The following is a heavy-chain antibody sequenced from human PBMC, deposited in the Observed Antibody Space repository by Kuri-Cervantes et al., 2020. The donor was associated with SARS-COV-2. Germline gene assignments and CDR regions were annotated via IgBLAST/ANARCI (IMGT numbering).Heavy chain of an antibody. CDR1: GFTFSSYA. D-gene: IGHD6-13*01. V-gene: IGHV3-21*01. CDR2: ISSSSSYI. Sequence: GGSLRLSCAASGFTFSSYAMSWVRQAPGKGLEWVSSISSSSSYIYYADSVKGRFTISRDNAKNSLYLQMNSLRAEDTAVYYCARVLPEPAAAFDYWGQGTLVTVSS. J-gene: IGHJ4*02. CDR3: ARVLPEPAAAFDY.